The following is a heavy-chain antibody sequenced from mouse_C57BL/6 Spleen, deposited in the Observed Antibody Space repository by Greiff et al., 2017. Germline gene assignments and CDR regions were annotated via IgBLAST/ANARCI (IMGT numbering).Heavy chain of an antibody. Sequence: QVQLQQSGAELAKPGASVKLSCKASGYTFTSSWMHWVKQRPGQGLEWIGYINPSSGYTKYNQKFKDKATLTADKSSSTAYMQLSSLTYDDSAVYYCANGKYVCAYWGQGTLVTVSA. J-gene: IGHJ3*01. D-gene: IGHD2-1*01. CDR3: ANGKYVCAY. CDR2: INPSSGYT. V-gene: IGHV1-7*01. CDR1: GYTFTSSW.